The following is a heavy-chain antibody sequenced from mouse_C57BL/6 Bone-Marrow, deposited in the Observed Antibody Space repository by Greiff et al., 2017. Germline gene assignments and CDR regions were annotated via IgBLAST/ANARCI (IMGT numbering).Heavy chain of an antibody. CDR3: ASPFITTVVAHFDY. V-gene: IGHV14-2*01. J-gene: IGHJ2*01. Sequence: VHVKQSGAELVKPGASVKLSCTASGFNIKDYYMHWVKQRTEQGLEWIGRIDPEDGETKYAPKFQGKATITADTSSNTAYLQLSSLTSEDTAVYYCASPFITTVVAHFDYWGQGTTLTVSS. CDR2: IDPEDGET. CDR1: GFNIKDYY. D-gene: IGHD1-1*01.